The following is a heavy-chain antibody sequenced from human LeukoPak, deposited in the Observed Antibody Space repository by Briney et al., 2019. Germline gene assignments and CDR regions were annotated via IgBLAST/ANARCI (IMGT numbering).Heavy chain of an antibody. CDR1: GYTFTNYA. V-gene: IGHV7-4-1*02. Sequence: ASGKVSCKAAGYTFTNYAMNLVRQAPGQGLELMGGMKTNSGDPTYSLGFTGRFVFSLDSSVSTAYLQISSLTAEDTAVYYCARVSSTDYYDSSGYGDIWGQGKMVTVSS. CDR3: ARVSSTDYYDSSGYGDI. J-gene: IGHJ3*02. CDR2: MKTNSGDP. D-gene: IGHD3-22*01.